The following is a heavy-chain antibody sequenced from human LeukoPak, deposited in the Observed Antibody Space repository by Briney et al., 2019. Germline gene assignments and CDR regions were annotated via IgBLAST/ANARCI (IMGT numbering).Heavy chain of an antibody. Sequence: SETLSLTCTVSGGSISNYYWGWIRQAPGKGLEWIGSIYYSGNTYYNPSLKSRVTISVDTSKNQFSLKLSSVTAADTAVYYCARVVGPDYDILTGYYLAAFDIWGQGTMVTVSS. CDR2: IYYSGNT. CDR3: ARVVGPDYDILTGYYLAAFDI. J-gene: IGHJ3*02. CDR1: GGSISNYY. V-gene: IGHV4-39*07. D-gene: IGHD3-9*01.